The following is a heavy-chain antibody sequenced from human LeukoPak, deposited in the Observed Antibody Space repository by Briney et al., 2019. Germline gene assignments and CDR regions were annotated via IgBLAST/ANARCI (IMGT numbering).Heavy chain of an antibody. D-gene: IGHD6-6*01. Sequence: GGSLRLSCAASGFTFSNYAMSWVRQAPGKGLEWVSGISWNSGSIGYADSVKGRFTISRDNAKNSLYLQMNSLRAEDMALYYCAKGAIEYSSTQYDYWGQGTLVTVSS. J-gene: IGHJ4*02. CDR3: AKGAIEYSSTQYDY. CDR1: GFTFSNYA. CDR2: ISWNSGSI. V-gene: IGHV3-9*03.